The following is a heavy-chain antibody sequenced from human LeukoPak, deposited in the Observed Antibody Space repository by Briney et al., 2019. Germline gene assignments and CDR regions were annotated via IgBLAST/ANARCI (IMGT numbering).Heavy chain of an antibody. CDR1: GGTFSSYA. J-gene: IGHJ4*02. Sequence: ASVKVSCKASGGTFSSYAISWVRQAPGQGLEWMGIINPSGGSTSYAQKFQGRVTMTRDMSTSTVYMELSSLRSEDTAVYYCARGSCTNGVCYRSWVGWGQGTLVTVSS. V-gene: IGHV1-46*01. CDR3: ARGSCTNGVCYRSWVG. CDR2: INPSGGST. D-gene: IGHD2-8*01.